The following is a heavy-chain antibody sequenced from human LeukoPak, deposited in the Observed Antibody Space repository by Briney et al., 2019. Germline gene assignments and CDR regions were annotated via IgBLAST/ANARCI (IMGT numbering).Heavy chain of an antibody. CDR3: ARGSSWYEVRFDY. J-gene: IGHJ4*02. Sequence: PSETLSLTCTVSGGSISGYYWSWIRQPAGKGLEWIGRISGSGSADYNPSLKSRVTMSVDKSKNQFSLKLSSATAADTAVYYCARGSSWYEVRFDYWGQGTLVTVSS. V-gene: IGHV4-4*07. CDR1: GGSISGYY. CDR2: ISGSGSA. D-gene: IGHD6-13*01.